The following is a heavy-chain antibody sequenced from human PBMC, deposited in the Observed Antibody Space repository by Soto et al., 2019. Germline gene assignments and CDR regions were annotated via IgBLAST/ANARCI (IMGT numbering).Heavy chain of an antibody. D-gene: IGHD1-26*01. J-gene: IGHJ4*02. CDR1: GFTFSIYA. V-gene: IGHV3-23*01. Sequence: EVQLLESGGGLVQPGESLRLSCTASGFTFSIYAMSWVRQAPGKGLEWVSAIGGSGANTYYADSVKGRFTISRDNSENTLYLQMNSLRAEDTAVYYCAKWLVGPSAAPDYWGQGTLVTVSS. CDR3: AKWLVGPSAAPDY. CDR2: IGGSGANT.